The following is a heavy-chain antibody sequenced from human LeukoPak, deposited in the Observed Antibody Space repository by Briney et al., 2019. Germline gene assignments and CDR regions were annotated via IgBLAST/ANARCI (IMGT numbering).Heavy chain of an antibody. CDR1: GGSIRSYY. CDR2: IYYSGST. CDR3: ARSVVRGVMNY. V-gene: IGHV4-59*01. D-gene: IGHD3-10*01. J-gene: IGHJ4*02. Sequence: SETLSLTCTVSGGSIRSYYWTWIRQPPGKGLEWIGYIYYSGSTNYNPSLKSRVTISVDTSKNQFSLKLSSVTAADTAVYYRARSVVRGVMNYRGQGTLVTVSS.